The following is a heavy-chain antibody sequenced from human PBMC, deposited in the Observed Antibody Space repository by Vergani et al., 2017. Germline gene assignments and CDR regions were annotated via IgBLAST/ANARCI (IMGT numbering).Heavy chain of an antibody. CDR1: GGSISSYY. Sequence: QVQLQESGPGLVKPSETLSLTCTVSGGSISSYYWSWIRQPPGKGLEWIGYIYYSGSTNYNPSLKSRVTISVDTSKNQFSLKLGSVTAADTAVYYCARGSDDSSGYYWVSGWFDPWGQGTLVTVSS. D-gene: IGHD3-22*01. J-gene: IGHJ5*02. CDR2: IYYSGST. CDR3: ARGSDDSSGYYWVSGWFDP. V-gene: IGHV4-59*01.